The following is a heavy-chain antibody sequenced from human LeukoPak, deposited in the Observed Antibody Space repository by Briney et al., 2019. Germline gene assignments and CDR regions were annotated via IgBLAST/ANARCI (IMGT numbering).Heavy chain of an antibody. Sequence: PSETLSLTCTVSGGSISSGGYYWSWIRQHPGKGLEWIGYIYYSGSTYYNPSLKSRVTISVDMSKNQFSLRLSSVTAADTAVYYCARDNGGSYYYWGQGTLVTVSS. CDR3: ARDNGGSYYY. CDR1: GGSISSGGYY. D-gene: IGHD1-26*01. V-gene: IGHV4-31*03. CDR2: IYYSGST. J-gene: IGHJ4*02.